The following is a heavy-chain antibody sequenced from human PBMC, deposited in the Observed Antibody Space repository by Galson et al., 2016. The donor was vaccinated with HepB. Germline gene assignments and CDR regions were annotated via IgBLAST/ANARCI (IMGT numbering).Heavy chain of an antibody. Sequence: SLRLSCAASGFYFDDYAMHWVRQLPGKGPEWVSRLNPDGTTTNYADSVKGRFTISRDNAKNTVYLQLNSLRVEDTAVYYCAFGQSSAFGTFDVWGQGTMVAVSS. CDR1: GFYFDDYA. J-gene: IGHJ3*01. D-gene: IGHD6-6*01. CDR2: LNPDGTTT. CDR3: AFGQSSAFGTFDV. V-gene: IGHV3-74*01.